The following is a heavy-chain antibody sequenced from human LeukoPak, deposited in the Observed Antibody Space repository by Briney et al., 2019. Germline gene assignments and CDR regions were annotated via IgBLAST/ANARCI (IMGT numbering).Heavy chain of an antibody. V-gene: IGHV4-39*02. CDR2: ISYSGTT. J-gene: IGHJ6*03. Sequence: SETLSLTCSVSGGSISSSSFYWGWIRQPPGKGLEWIGSISYSGTTYYKPSLRSRLTISVDTSKNHLSLNLTSVTAADTAVYYCARAQWLLPYYYYYYMDVWGKGTTVTVSS. CDR3: ARAQWLLPYYYYYYMDV. D-gene: IGHD3-22*01. CDR1: GGSISSSSFY.